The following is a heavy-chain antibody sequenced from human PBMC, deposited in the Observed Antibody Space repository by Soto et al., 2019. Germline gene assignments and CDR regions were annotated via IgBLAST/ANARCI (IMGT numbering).Heavy chain of an antibody. J-gene: IGHJ6*02. CDR2: ISDSSTYI. CDR1: GFTFNTYT. D-gene: IGHD2-2*01. Sequence: LRLSCAASGFTFNTYTMNWVRQAPGKGLEWVSSISDSSTYIYYADSLKGRFTISRDNAKNSLYLQMNSLRAEDTAVYYCARMGAGYCVSISCYPSPTMGYGMDVWGQGTTVTVSS. CDR3: ARMGAGYCVSISCYPSPTMGYGMDV. V-gene: IGHV3-21*01.